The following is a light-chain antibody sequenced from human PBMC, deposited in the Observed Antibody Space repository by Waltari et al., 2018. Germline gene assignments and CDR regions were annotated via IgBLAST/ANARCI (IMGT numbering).Light chain of an antibody. V-gene: IGKV3-20*01. Sequence: EVVLTQSPGTLSLSPGERDTLSCRASESVRRALIWYQQKPGQAPRLLIYDTSTRATGVPDRFSGSGSGTDFSLTISRLEPEDFAVYYCQHNVRLPVTFGQGTKVEIK. CDR2: DTS. CDR3: QHNVRLPVT. CDR1: ESVRRA. J-gene: IGKJ1*01.